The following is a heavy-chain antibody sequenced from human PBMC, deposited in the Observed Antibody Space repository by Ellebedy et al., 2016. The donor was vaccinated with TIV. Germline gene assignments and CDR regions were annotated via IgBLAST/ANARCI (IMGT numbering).Heavy chain of an antibody. CDR3: AADRSISRYFY. J-gene: IGHJ4*02. V-gene: IGHV4-39*07. CDR2: IYSSWNT. Sequence: MPSETLSLTCTVSGDSISSRNLYWDWIRQAPGKGLQWIGSIYSSWNTYYNPSLESRVTMSIDTSKNQFSLKLTSVTAADTAVYYCAADRSISRYFYWGQGTLVTVSS. CDR1: GDSISSRNLY. D-gene: IGHD2-2*01.